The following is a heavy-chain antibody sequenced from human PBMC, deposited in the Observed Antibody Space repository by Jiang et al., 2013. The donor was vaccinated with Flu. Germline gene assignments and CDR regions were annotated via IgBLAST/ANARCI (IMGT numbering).Heavy chain of an antibody. J-gene: IGHJ4*02. CDR2: VSYDGSNR. CDR3: AKASPPRVVGATSLDF. D-gene: IGHD1-26*01. CDR1: GFTFSNYG. V-gene: IGHV3-30*18. Sequence: QLVESGGGVVQPGRSLRLSCTASGFTFSNYGVHWVRQPPGKGLEWVALVSYDGSNRYYADSVKGRFTISRDNSKNTLYLQMSSLRAEDTAVYYCAKASPPRVVGATSLDFWGQGTLVSVSS.